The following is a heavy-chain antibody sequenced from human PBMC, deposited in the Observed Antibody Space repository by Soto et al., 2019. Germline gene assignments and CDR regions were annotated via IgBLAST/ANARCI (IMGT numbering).Heavy chain of an antibody. J-gene: IGHJ6*02. CDR1: GGTFSSYT. V-gene: IGHV1-69*04. CDR3: AREGPDGYSSSWYLEYYYGMDV. CDR2: IIPILGIA. Sequence: SVKVSCKASGGTFSSYTISWVRQAPGQGLEWMGRIIPILGIANYAQKFQGRVTMTRDTSTSTVYMELSSLRSEDTAVYYCAREGPDGYSSSWYLEYYYGMDVWGQGTTVTV. D-gene: IGHD6-13*01.